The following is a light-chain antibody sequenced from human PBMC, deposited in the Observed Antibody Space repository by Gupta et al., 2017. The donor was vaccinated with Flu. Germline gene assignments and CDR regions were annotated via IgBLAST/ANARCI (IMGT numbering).Light chain of an antibody. V-gene: IGLV4-69*01. CDR2: INSDGSH. CDR3: QTWDSGIRV. J-gene: IGLJ3*02. Sequence: QPVLTQSPSASASLGASVKLTSTLSSGHSNYAIAWHQQEAEKGPRYLMKINSDGSHEKGDGVPDRFSGSISGAERYLTISSVQSDDEAEYFCQTWDSGIRVFGGGTKLAVL. CDR1: SGHSNYA.